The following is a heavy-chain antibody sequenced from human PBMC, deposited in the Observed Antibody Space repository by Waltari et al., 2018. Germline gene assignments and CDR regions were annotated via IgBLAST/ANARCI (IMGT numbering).Heavy chain of an antibody. Sequence: QVQLVQSGAEVGKPGASVKVSCQATGYSFSNYDIYWGRQAHGQVLEWIAWIKPNSGETKYAQKFQGRVTLTRDTSISTAYMELPRMTVDDTAVYYCARGNHLDFWGQGTIVTVSS. J-gene: IGHJ4*02. CDR2: IKPNSGET. CDR1: GYSFSNYD. CDR3: ARGNHLDF. V-gene: IGHV1-2*02.